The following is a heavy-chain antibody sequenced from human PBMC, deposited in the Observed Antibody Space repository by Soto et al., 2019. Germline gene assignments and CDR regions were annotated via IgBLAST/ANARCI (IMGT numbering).Heavy chain of an antibody. V-gene: IGHV1-18*01. D-gene: IGHD2-15*01. CDR2: ISAYNGNT. Sequence: ASVKVSCKASGYTFTSYGISWVRQAPGQGLEGMGWISAYNGNTNYAQKLQGRVTMTTDTSTSTAYMELRSLRSDDTAVYYCARDEGRYCSGGSCYLSGLAFDYWGQGTLVTVSS. CDR1: GYTFTSYG. CDR3: ARDEGRYCSGGSCYLSGLAFDY. J-gene: IGHJ4*02.